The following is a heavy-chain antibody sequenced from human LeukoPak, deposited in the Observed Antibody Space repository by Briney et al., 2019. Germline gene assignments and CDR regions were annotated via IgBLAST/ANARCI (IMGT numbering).Heavy chain of an antibody. Sequence: SETLSLTCTVSGGSISSSSYYWGWIRQPPGKGLEWIGSIYYGGSTYYNPSLKSRVTISVDTSKNQFSLKLSSVTAADTAVYYCARGGSMATVTIDYWGQGTLVTVSS. CDR3: ARGGSMATVTIDY. V-gene: IGHV4-39*07. CDR1: GGSISSSSYY. CDR2: IYYGGST. J-gene: IGHJ4*02. D-gene: IGHD4-17*01.